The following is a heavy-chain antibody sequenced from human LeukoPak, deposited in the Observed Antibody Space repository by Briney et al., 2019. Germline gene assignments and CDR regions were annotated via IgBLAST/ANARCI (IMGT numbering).Heavy chain of an antibody. CDR2: ISYDGGNK. CDR1: GFTFSSYG. Sequence: GGSLRLSCTASGFTFSSYGMHWVRQAPGKALEWVAAISYDGGNKYYADSVKGRFTISRDNSKNTLYLQMNSLRADDTAVYYCAKDFSSSGYYFDYWGQGTLVTVSS. J-gene: IGHJ4*02. V-gene: IGHV3-30*18. D-gene: IGHD3-22*01. CDR3: AKDFSSSGYYFDY.